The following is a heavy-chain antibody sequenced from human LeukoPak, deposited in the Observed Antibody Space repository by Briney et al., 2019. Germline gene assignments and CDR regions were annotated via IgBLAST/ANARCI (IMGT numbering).Heavy chain of an antibody. CDR2: INPNSGGT. CDR3: ARAPSVIRGVLDYFDY. J-gene: IGHJ4*02. CDR1: GYTFTGYY. D-gene: IGHD4/OR15-4a*01. V-gene: IGHV1-2*02. Sequence: ASVKVSCKASGYTFTGYYMHWVRQAPGQGLEWMGWINPNSGGTNYAQKFQGRVTMTTDTSTSTAYMELRSLRSDDTAVYYCARAPSVIRGVLDYFDYWGQGTLVTVSS.